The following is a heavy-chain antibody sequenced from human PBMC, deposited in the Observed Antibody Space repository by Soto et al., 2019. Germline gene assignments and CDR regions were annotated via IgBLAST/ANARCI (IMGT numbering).Heavy chain of an antibody. CDR1: GGTFSSYA. CDR2: IIPIFGTA. Sequence: SVKVSCKAAGGTFSSYAISWVRQARGQGLEWMGGIIPIFGTANYAQKFQGRVTITADKSTSTAYMELSSLRSEDTAVYYCARNHIVVVPAAIPYYYYYGMDVWGQGTTVTVSS. CDR3: ARNHIVVVPAAIPYYYYYGMDV. V-gene: IGHV1-69*06. J-gene: IGHJ6*02. D-gene: IGHD2-2*02.